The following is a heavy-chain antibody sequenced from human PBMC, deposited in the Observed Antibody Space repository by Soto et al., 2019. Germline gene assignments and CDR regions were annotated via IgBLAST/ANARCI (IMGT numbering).Heavy chain of an antibody. CDR3: ARTRIRLGYCSGGSCFPHDNYYYYYGMDV. J-gene: IGHJ6*02. D-gene: IGHD2-15*01. CDR1: GGSISSYY. V-gene: IGHV4-59*01. Sequence: SQTLSLTCTVSGGSISSYYWSWIRQPPGKGLEWIGYIYYSGSTNYNPSLKSRVTISVDTSKNQFSLKLSPVTAADPAVYYCARTRIRLGYCSGGSCFPHDNYYYYYGMDVWGQGTTVTVSS. CDR2: IYYSGST.